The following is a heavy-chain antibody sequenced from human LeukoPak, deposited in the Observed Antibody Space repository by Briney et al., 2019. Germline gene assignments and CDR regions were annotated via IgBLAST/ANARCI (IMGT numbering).Heavy chain of an antibody. CDR2: ISSSSSHI. CDR3: VRVGYTSGWPDY. V-gene: IGHV3-21*01. D-gene: IGHD6-25*01. Sequence: GGSLRLSCAASGFTFSSYSMNWVRQAPGKGLEWVSSISSSSSHIYYADSVKGRFTISRDNANISLFLQMNSLRAEDTSVYYCVRVGYTSGWPDYWGQGTLVTVSS. CDR1: GFTFSSYS. J-gene: IGHJ4*02.